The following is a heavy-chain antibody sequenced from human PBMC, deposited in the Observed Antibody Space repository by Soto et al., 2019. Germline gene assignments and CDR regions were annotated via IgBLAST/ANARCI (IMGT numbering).Heavy chain of an antibody. Sequence: EVQVLESGGGLGQPGGSLRLSCAASGFTFSSYAMAWVRQAPGKGLEWVSSISGRGDRTYYGDSVKGRFTISRDNSKNTLSLQMNRLRAEDTALYYCARGPYSDSSEWFDPWGQGTLVTVSS. J-gene: IGHJ5*02. CDR2: ISGRGDRT. CDR1: GFTFSSYA. D-gene: IGHD6-6*01. V-gene: IGHV3-23*01. CDR3: ARGPYSDSSEWFDP.